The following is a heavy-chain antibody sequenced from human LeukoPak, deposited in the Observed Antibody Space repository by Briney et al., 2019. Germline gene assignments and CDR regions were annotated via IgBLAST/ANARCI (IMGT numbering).Heavy chain of an antibody. D-gene: IGHD3-10*01. CDR1: GGSFSGYY. CDR2: INHSGST. J-gene: IGHJ4*02. CDR3: ARGRLELLWFGELLPNYFDY. V-gene: IGHV4-34*01. Sequence: ETLSLTCAVYGGSFSGYYWSWIRQPPGKGLEWIGEINHSGSTNYNPSLKSRVTISVDTSKNQFSLKLSSVTAADTAVYYCARGRLELLWFGELLPNYFDYWGQGTLVTVSS.